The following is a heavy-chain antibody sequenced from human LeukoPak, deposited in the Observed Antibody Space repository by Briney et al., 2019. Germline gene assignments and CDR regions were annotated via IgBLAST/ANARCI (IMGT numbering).Heavy chain of an antibody. Sequence: GGSLRVSCAASGFTFSSYGMHWVRQAPGKGLEWVTAISSDGRNKYYADSVKGRFTVSRDNSKNTLYMRMNSLRPEDTAVYYCARGYYSSSRFDSWGQGTLVTVSS. D-gene: IGHD6-13*01. V-gene: IGHV3-30*03. CDR1: GFTFSSYG. CDR3: ARGYYSSSRFDS. J-gene: IGHJ4*02. CDR2: ISSDGRNK.